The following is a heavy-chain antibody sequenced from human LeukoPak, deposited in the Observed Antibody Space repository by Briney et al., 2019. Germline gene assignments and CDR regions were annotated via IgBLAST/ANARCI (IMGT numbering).Heavy chain of an antibody. CDR3: ARSQPLAYFDL. J-gene: IGHJ2*01. CDR2: IIPILGTA. V-gene: IGHV1-69*10. CDR1: GGSFNSYA. Sequence: ASVKVSCKASGGSFNSYAISWVRQAPGQGLEWMGGIIPILGTANYAQKFQGRVTITADKSTNTAYMELSSLRSEDTAVCYCARSQPLAYFDLWGRGTLVTVSS.